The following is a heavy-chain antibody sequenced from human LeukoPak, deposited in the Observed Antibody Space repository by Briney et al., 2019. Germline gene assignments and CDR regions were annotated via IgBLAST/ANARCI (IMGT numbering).Heavy chain of an antibody. CDR1: GFTVSSNY. D-gene: IGHD5-24*01. V-gene: IGHV3-66*01. CDR3: ARVWSRDGYNPIYYFDY. Sequence: GGSLRLSCAASGFTVSSNYMSWVRQAPGKGLEWVSVIYSGGSTYYADSVKGRFTISRDNSKNTLYLQMNSLRAEDTAVYYCARVWSRDGYNPIYYFDYWGQGTLVTVSS. J-gene: IGHJ4*02. CDR2: IYSGGST.